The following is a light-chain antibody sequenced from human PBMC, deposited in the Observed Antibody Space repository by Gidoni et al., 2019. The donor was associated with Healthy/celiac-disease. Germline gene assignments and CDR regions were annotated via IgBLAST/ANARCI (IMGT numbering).Light chain of an antibody. CDR3: QQSYSNPRT. CDR1: QSISSY. V-gene: IGKV1-39*01. J-gene: IGKJ2*01. CDR2: AAS. Sequence: ESQMNQSPSSLSASVGDRVTITCRASQSISSYLNWYQQKPGKAPKLLIYAASSFQSGVPSRFSGSGSGTDFTLTISSLQPEDFATYYCQQSYSNPRTFGQGTKLEIK.